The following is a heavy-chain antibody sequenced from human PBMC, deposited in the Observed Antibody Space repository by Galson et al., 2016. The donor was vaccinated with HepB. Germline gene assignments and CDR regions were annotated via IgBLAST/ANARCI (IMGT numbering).Heavy chain of an antibody. CDR1: GSNFGDFA. Sequence: SLRLSCAGSGSNFGDFALSWVRQAPGKGLEWVANIKQDRNENFYADSVKGRFTLSRDNAKNSLYLQMNSLRVDDTAVYYCARIASAVAGTWFDPWGQGTLVTVSS. J-gene: IGHJ5*02. D-gene: IGHD6-19*01. CDR3: ARIASAVAGTWFDP. V-gene: IGHV3-7*01. CDR2: IKQDRNEN.